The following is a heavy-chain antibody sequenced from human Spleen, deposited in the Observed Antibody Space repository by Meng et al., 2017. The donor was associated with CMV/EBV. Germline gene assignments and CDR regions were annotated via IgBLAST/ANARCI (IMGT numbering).Heavy chain of an antibody. V-gene: IGHV3-48*03. CDR2: ISSDSRTI. D-gene: IGHD3-16*01. CDR3: ARDPNLRDRGWLDP. J-gene: IGHJ5*02. Sequence: GESLKISCAASGFTFSSYEMNWVRQAPGKGLEWISYISSDSRTIYYTASAKGRFTISRDNAKNLVYLQMNSLRADDTAVYYCARDPNLRDRGWLDPWGQGTLVTVSS. CDR1: GFTFSSYE.